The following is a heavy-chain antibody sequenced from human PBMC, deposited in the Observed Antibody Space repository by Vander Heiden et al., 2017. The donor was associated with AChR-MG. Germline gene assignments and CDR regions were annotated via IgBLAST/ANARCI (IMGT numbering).Heavy chain of an antibody. J-gene: IGHJ4*02. CDR2: IIPIFGTA. Sequence: SVAEVKNPGSSSMVSCKASGGTFSSYAISWVRQASGQGLEWVEGIIPIFGTANYAQKFKGRVTITADESTSTAYVGLSSLRSEDTAVYYCAREARYSGYDWVDYWGQGTLVTVSS. V-gene: IGHV1-69*01. CDR1: GGTFSSYA. CDR3: AREARYSGYDWVDY. D-gene: IGHD5-12*01.